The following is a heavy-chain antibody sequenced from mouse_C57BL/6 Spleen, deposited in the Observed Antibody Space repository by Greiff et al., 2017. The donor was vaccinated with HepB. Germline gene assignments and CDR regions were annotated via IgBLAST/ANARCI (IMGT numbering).Heavy chain of an antibody. D-gene: IGHD2-1*01. CDR2: IYPGDGDT. Sequence: QVHVKQSGPELVKPGASVKISCKASGYAFSSSWMNWVKQRPGKGLEWIGRIYPGDGDTNYNGKFKGKATLTADKSSSTAYMQLSSLTSEDSAVYFCARPFYGNYYFDYWGQGTTLTVSS. CDR1: GYAFSSSW. V-gene: IGHV1-82*01. CDR3: ARPFYGNYYFDY. J-gene: IGHJ2*01.